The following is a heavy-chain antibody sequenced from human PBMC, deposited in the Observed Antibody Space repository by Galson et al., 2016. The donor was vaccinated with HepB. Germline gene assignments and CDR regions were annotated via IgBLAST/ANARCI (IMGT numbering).Heavy chain of an antibody. V-gene: IGHV3-7*01. CDR1: GFTFSTYW. J-gene: IGHJ5*02. Sequence: SLRLSCAASGFTFSTYWMSWVRQAPGKGLEWVANRNQDGSGTYHVDSVKGRFTISRDNAKKSLYLQMDSLRAEDTSVYYCARSGEPSWGQGTLVTVSS. CDR2: RNQDGSGT. D-gene: IGHD4-17*01. CDR3: ARSGEPS.